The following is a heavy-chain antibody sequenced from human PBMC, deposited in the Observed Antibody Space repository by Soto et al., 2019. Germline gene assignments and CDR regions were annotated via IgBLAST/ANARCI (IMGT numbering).Heavy chain of an antibody. CDR2: XSXXXXXT. CDR3: VRDNDYRFDP. Sequence: ASVKVSCKASGYTFTSDGISLVRQAPGQGLEXXGXXSXXXXXTXXAQKVQGRVTMTTDTPTSTAYMELRTLRSDDTAVYYCVRDNDYRFDPWGQGTLVTVSS. J-gene: IGHJ5*02. D-gene: IGHD4-17*01. V-gene: IGHV1-18*04. CDR1: GYTFTSDG.